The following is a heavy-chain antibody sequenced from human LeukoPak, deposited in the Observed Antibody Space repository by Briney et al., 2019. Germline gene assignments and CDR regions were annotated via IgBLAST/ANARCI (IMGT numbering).Heavy chain of an antibody. D-gene: IGHD4-11*01. V-gene: IGHV3-9*01. J-gene: IGHJ5*02. CDR3: AKARRDYTDGWFDP. CDR2: ISWNSGSI. Sequence: PGGSLRLSCAASGFTFEDYAMHWVRQVPGKGLEWVSGISWNSGSIGYADSVKGRFTISRDNAKNSLYLQMNSLRAEDTALYYCAKARRDYTDGWFDPWGQGTLVTVSS. CDR1: GFTFEDYA.